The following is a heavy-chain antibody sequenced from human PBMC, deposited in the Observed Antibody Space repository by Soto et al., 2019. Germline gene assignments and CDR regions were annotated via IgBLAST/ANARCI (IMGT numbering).Heavy chain of an antibody. CDR1: GFTFSSYS. CDR3: ARARNIGAYSPFDY. Sequence: PGGSLRLSCAASGFTFSSYSLNWVRQAPGKGLEWVSYISTRSNSIYCADSVKGRFTTSRDNAKNSLFLQMNNLRDEDMAVYFCARARNIGAYSPFDYWGRGTLVTVSS. D-gene: IGHD2-21*01. V-gene: IGHV3-48*02. J-gene: IGHJ4*02. CDR2: ISTRSNSI.